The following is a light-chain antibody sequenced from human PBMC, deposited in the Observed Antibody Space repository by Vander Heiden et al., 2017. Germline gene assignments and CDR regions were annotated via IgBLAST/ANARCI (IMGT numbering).Light chain of an antibody. CDR1: QSVLYSSNNKNY. CDR2: WAS. V-gene: IGKV4-1*01. CDR3: QQDSSTQT. Sequence: DIVMTQSPDSLAVSLGERATINCKSSQSVLYSSNNKNYLAWYQQKPGQPPKLLIYWASTREYGVPDRFSGSGSGTDFTLTSSSLQAEDVAVYYWQQDSSTQTFGQGTKVEIK. J-gene: IGKJ1*01.